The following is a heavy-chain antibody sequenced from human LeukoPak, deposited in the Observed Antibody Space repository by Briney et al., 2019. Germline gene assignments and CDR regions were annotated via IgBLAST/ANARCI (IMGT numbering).Heavy chain of an antibody. CDR2: FDPEDGET. J-gene: IGHJ4*02. Sequence: ASVKVSCKVSGYTLTELSMHWVRQAPGKGLEWMGGFDPEDGETTYAQKFQGRVTMTEDTSTDTAYMELSSLRSEDTAVYYCARDYDILTGYYPLFDYWGQGTLVTVSS. CDR3: ARDYDILTGYYPLFDY. V-gene: IGHV1-24*01. D-gene: IGHD3-9*01. CDR1: GYTLTELS.